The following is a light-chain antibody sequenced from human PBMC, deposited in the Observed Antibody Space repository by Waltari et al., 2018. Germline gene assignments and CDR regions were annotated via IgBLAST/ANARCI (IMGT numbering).Light chain of an antibody. CDR3: QVWDSTTDHAI. CDR2: DNS. V-gene: IGLV3-21*03. Sequence: SYVVTQPPSASLAPGKTATITCGGDDIGRKHVRWYQQRPGQAPVLVVYDNSDRSSGVPERFSGSNSGDTATLTISRVEVGDEADFYCQVWDSTTDHAIFGGGTKLTVL. CDR1: DIGRKH. J-gene: IGLJ2*01.